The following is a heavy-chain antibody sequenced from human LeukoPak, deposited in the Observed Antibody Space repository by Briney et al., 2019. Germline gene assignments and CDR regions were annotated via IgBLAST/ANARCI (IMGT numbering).Heavy chain of an antibody. D-gene: IGHD6-13*01. CDR3: ARGSSWSDDYYYYGMDV. CDR1: GDSVSSNSAA. J-gene: IGHJ6*02. V-gene: IGHV6-1*01. Sequence: SQTLSLTCAISGDSVSSNSAAWNWIRQSPSRGLERLGRTYYRSKWYNDYAVSVKSRITINPDTSKNQFSLQLNSVTPEDTAVYYCARGSSWSDDYYYYGMDVWGQGTTVTVSS. CDR2: TYYRSKWYN.